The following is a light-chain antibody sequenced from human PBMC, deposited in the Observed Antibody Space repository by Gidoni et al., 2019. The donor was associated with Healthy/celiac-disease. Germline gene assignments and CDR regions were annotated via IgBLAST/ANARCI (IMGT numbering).Light chain of an antibody. CDR3: SSYTSSSTLEAV. V-gene: IGLV2-14*01. CDR1: SSDVGGYNY. J-gene: IGLJ2*01. CDR2: EVS. Sequence: QPALTQPASVSGSPGQSITISCTGTSSDVGGYNYVSWYQQHPGKAPKLMIYEVSNRPSGVSNRFSGSKSGNTASLTISGLQAEDEADYYCSSYTSSSTLEAVFGGGTKLTVL.